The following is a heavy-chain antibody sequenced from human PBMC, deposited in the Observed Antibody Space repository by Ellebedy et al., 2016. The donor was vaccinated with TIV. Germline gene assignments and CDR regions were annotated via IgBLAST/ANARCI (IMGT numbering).Heavy chain of an antibody. CDR1: GFTFSSYW. D-gene: IGHD6-19*01. V-gene: IGHV3-7*03. CDR3: ARDSSDWPYYFDY. J-gene: IGHJ4*02. Sequence: GESLKISXEASGFTFSSYWMTWVRQAPGKGLEWVANIKQDGSEKYYVDSVKGRFTISRDNAKNSLYLQMSSLRAEDTAVYYCARDSSDWPYYFDYWGQGTLVTVSS. CDR2: IKQDGSEK.